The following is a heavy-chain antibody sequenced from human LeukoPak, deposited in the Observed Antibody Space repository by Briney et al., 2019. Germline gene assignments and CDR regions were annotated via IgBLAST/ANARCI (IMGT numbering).Heavy chain of an antibody. CDR3: AKEAFQIGDAFDI. V-gene: IGHV3-53*01. CDR2: IYTGDRA. D-gene: IGHD2-21*01. CDR1: GFSVINNY. Sequence: GGSLRLSCAASGFSVINNYVTWVRQAPGKGLEWVSVIYTGDRADYSDSVKGRFTISRDNSKNTLYLQMNSLRAEDTAVYYCAKEAFQIGDAFDIWGQGTMVTVSS. J-gene: IGHJ3*02.